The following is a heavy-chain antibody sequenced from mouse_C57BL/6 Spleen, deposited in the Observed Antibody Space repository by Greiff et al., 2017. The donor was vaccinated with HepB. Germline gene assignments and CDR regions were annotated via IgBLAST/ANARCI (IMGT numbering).Heavy chain of an antibody. V-gene: IGHV1-82*01. J-gene: IGHJ2*01. D-gene: IGHD1-1*01. CDR2: IYPGDGDT. Sequence: VQLQQSGPELVKPGASVKISCKASGYAFSSSWMNWVKQRPGKGLEWIGRIYPGDGDTNYNGKFKGKATLTADKSSSTAYMQLSSLTSEDSAVYFCARDNYYGSSEDYWGQGTTLTVSS. CDR3: ARDNYYGSSEDY. CDR1: GYAFSSSW.